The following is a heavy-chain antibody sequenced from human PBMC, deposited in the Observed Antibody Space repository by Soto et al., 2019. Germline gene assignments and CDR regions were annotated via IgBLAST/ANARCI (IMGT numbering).Heavy chain of an antibody. CDR2: ISGSGGST. D-gene: IGHD3-10*01. CDR3: AKDFAPVLWFGDFGS. Sequence: PGGSLRLSCAASGFTFSSYAMSWVRQAPGKGLEWVSAISGSGGSTYYADSVKGRFTISRDNSKNTLYLQMNSLRDEDTAVYYCAKDFAPVLWFGDFGSWGQGTLVTVSS. V-gene: IGHV3-23*01. CDR1: GFTFSSYA. J-gene: IGHJ4*02.